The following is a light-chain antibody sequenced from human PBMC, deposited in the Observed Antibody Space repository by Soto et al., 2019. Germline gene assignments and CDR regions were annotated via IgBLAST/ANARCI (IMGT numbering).Light chain of an antibody. CDR1: QSVSSY. CDR2: DAS. J-gene: IGKJ5*01. CDR3: HQRQYWTPIT. Sequence: EIVFTQSPSTLSLSPGERATLSCRASQSVSSYLAWYQQKPGQAPRLLIYDASNRATGIPARFSGSGSGTDFTLTISSLVPEDFAVYYCHQRQYWTPITFGQGTRLEIK. V-gene: IGKV3-11*01.